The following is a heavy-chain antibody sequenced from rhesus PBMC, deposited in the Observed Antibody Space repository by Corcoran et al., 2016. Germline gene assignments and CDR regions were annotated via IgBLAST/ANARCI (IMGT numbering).Heavy chain of an antibody. CDR1: GFTFSSYG. J-gene: IGHJ4*01. V-gene: IGHV3S5*01. CDR2: INSGGGST. CDR3: ARVYLVRFDY. D-gene: IGHD6-31*01. Sequence: EVQLVETGGDLVQPGGSLKLSCAASGFTFSSYGMSWVRQAPGKGLAWVSAINSGGGSTYYADSVKGRFTISRDNSKNTLSLQMKRLRAEDTAVYDCARVYLVRFDYWGQGVLVTVSS.